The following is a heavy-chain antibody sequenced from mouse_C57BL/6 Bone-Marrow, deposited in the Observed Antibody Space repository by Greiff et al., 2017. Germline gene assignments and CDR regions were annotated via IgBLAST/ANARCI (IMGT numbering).Heavy chain of an antibody. Sequence: QVQLQQPGAELVKPGASVKMSCKASGYTFTSYWITWVKQRPGQGLEWIGDIYPGSGSTNYNEKFKSKATLTVDTSSSTAYMQLSSLTYGDSAVYDCARWGYYGSRRGGAMDYWGQGTSVTVSS. CDR3: ARWGYYGSRRGGAMDY. D-gene: IGHD1-1*01. V-gene: IGHV1-55*01. CDR1: GYTFTSYW. CDR2: IYPGSGST. J-gene: IGHJ4*01.